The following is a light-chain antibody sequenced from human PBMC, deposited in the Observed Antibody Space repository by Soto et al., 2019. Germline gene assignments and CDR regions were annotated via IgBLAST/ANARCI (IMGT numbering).Light chain of an antibody. V-gene: IGKV1-8*01. CDR1: QGISSY. CDR2: AAS. J-gene: IGKJ1*01. CDR3: QQYYSYPWS. Sequence: AIRMTQSPSSFSASIGDRVTITCRASQGISSYLAWYQQKPGNAPKLLIYAASTLQSGVPSRFSDSGSGTDFTLTISCLQSVDFATYYCQQYYSYPWSFGQGTKVVIK.